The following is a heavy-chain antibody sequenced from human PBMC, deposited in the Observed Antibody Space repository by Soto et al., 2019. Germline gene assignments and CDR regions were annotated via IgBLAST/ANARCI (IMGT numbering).Heavy chain of an antibody. V-gene: IGHV3-21*01. CDR3: ARVDYGSGSYYSDY. Sequence: GGSLRLSCAASGFTFSSYSMNWVRQAPGKGLEWVSSISSSSSYIYYADSVRGRFTISRDNAKNSLYLQMNSLRAEDTAVYYCARVDYGSGSYYSDYWGQGTLVTVSS. CDR1: GFTFSSYS. D-gene: IGHD3-10*01. J-gene: IGHJ4*02. CDR2: ISSSSSYI.